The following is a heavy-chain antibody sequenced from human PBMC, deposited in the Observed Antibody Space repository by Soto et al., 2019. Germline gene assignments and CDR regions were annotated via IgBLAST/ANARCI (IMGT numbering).Heavy chain of an antibody. V-gene: IGHV4-59*01. CDR3: ARLDSSGPLDY. CDR2: IYDSGST. CDR1: GGSISHFY. Sequence: SETLSLTCTVSGGSISHFYWSWIRQSPGKGLEWLGYIYDSGSTSYNPSLKSRVTMSMDTSKTQFSLNLSSVTAADTAVYYCARLDSSGPLDYWGQGTLVTISS. D-gene: IGHD6-19*01. J-gene: IGHJ4*02.